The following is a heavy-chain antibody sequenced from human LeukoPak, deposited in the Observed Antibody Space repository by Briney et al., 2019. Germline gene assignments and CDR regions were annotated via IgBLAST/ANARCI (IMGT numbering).Heavy chain of an antibody. CDR1: GFTSRGYE. CDR2: FSSSGSTI. D-gene: IGHD3-9*01. V-gene: IGHV3-48*03. J-gene: IGHJ4*02. Sequence: GGSLRLSCAASGFTSRGYEMNWVRKAPGKGLEWVSSFSSSGSTIYYADSVKGRFTISRDNAKNSLYLQMNSLRAEDTAVYYCARGLGYDILTGYYGVSGYWGQGTLVTVSS. CDR3: ARGLGYDILTGYYGVSGY.